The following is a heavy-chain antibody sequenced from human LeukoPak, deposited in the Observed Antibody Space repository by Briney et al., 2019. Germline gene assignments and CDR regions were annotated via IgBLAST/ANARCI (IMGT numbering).Heavy chain of an antibody. V-gene: IGHV3-20*04. D-gene: IGHD6-19*01. CDR3: ARGSGWYDI. CDR2: INWNGGST. Sequence: PGGSLRLSCAASGFTFDDYGMSWVRQAPGKGLEWVSGINWNGGSTGYADSVKGRFTISRDNSKNTLYLQMGSLRAEDMAVYYCARGSGWYDIWGQGTMVTVSS. J-gene: IGHJ3*02. CDR1: GFTFDDYG.